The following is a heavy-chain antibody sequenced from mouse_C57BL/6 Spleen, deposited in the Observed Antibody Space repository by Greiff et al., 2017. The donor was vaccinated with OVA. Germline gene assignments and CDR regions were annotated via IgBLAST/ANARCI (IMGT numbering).Heavy chain of an antibody. V-gene: IGHV1-15*01. CDR2: IDPETGGT. D-gene: IGHD2-1*01. CDR3: TRRIYYGNCFDY. CDR1: GYTFTDYE. J-gene: IGHJ2*01. Sequence: QVQLKQSGAELVRPGASVTLSCKASGYTFTDYEMHWVKQTPVHGMEWIGAIDPETGGTAYNQKFKGKAILTADKSSSTAYIELRSLTSEDSAVYYCTRRIYYGNCFDYWGQGTTLTVSS.